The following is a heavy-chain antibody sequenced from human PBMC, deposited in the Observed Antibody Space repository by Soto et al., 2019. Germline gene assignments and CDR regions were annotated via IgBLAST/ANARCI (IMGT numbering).Heavy chain of an antibody. D-gene: IGHD5-12*01. CDR2: LYDSGSS. V-gene: IGHV4-30-4*01. CDR3: AREKGYISGPKNFDY. Sequence: PWETLSLTCTVSGASISSGDYFWSWIRQSPGKGQEWIGYLYDSGSSYYNPSLKSRVTMSVDTSKNQFSLKLRSVTAADTAVYYCAREKGYISGPKNFDYWGQGTLVTVSS. J-gene: IGHJ4*02. CDR1: GASISSGDYF.